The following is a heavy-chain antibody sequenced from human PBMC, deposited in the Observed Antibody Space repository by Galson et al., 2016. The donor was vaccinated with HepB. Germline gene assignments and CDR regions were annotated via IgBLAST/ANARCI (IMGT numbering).Heavy chain of an antibody. CDR2: ITAAGGVT. V-gene: IGHV3-23*01. CDR3: AKDLQVSPLWFEELFPDD. D-gene: IGHD3-10*01. J-gene: IGHJ4*02. Sequence: SLRLSCAASGFTFRGYAMSWVRQAPGKGLEWLSAITAAGGVTYYADSVKGRFTIARDNSKNTLYLEMSSLRVEDTAVYYCAKDLQVSPLWFEELFPDDWGQGTLVAVSS. CDR1: GFTFRGYA.